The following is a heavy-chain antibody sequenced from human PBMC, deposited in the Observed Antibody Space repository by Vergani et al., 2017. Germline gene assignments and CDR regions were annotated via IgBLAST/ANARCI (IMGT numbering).Heavy chain of an antibody. J-gene: IGHJ4*02. V-gene: IGHV4-38-2*01. CDR2: IYHSGTT. CDR3: ARLSIWGTLDY. Sequence: QVQLQESGPGLVKPSETLSLTCAVSGYSISSGYYWGWIRQPPGKGLEWIGSIYHSGTTSYNPSFKSRVTISVDTSKNQFSLKLSYVTAADTAVYYCARLSIWGTLDYWGQGTLVTVSS. D-gene: IGHD3-16*01. CDR1: GYSISSGYY.